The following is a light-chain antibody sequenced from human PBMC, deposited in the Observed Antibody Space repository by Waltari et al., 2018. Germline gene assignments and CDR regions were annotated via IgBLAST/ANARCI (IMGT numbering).Light chain of an antibody. CDR2: DVF. Sequence: QSALTQPRSVSGSPGQSVTFSCTGTSNDVGGYNHVSWYQQSPGKAPKLMIFDVFNRPSGVPRRLPGSKSGNSASLTISGLQADDEADYYCCSYAGSYTVLFGGGTTLTVL. CDR3: CSYAGSYTVL. J-gene: IGLJ2*01. V-gene: IGLV2-11*01. CDR1: SNDVGGYNH.